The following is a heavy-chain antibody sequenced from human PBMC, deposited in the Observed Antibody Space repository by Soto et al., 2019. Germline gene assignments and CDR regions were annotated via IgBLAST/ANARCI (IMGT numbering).Heavy chain of an antibody. CDR3: ARQQYTVVTSFDV. Sequence: QVQLQESGPGLVKTSDTLSLTCTVSGGSVTPYYWSWIRQSPGEGLEWIGYVSYSGKTGYNPSLKSRVSMSIDTYKNEFSLKLTSLTAADAATYYCARQQYTVVTSFDVLGQGTTVAVSS. V-gene: IGHV4-59*02. CDR2: VSYSGKT. CDR1: GGSVTPYY. D-gene: IGHD2-21*02. J-gene: IGHJ3*01.